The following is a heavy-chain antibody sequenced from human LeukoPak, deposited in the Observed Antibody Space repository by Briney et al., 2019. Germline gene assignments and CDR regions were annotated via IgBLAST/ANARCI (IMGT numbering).Heavy chain of an antibody. V-gene: IGHV3-7*03. CDR1: GLTLSNYW. D-gene: IGHD1-26*01. J-gene: IGHJ4*02. CDR3: AARSSGNPYF. Sequence: PGGSLRLSCTASGLTLSNYWMIWVRQAPGKGLQWVAKIRQDGSEEYYVDSVKGRFTISRDNAENSLYLQMNSLRVEDTAVYYCAARSSGNPYFWGQGTLVTVSS. CDR2: IRQDGSEE.